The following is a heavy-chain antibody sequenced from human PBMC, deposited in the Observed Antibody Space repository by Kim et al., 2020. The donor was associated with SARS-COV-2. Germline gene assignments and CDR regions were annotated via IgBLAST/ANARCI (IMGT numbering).Heavy chain of an antibody. CDR2: IYYSGST. CDR1: GGSISSSSYY. V-gene: IGHV4-39*01. J-gene: IGHJ3*01. Sequence: SETLSLTCTVSGGSISSSSYYWGWIRQSPGKGLEWIGSIYYSGSTYYNPSLKSRVTISVDSSENQFSLMLSSVTAADTAVYFCARHGRDAAPDAFYFFG. CDR3: ARHGRDAAPDAFYF. D-gene: IGHD2-15*01.